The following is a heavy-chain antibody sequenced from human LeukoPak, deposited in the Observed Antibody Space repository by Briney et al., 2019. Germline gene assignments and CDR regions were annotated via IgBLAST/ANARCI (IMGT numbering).Heavy chain of an antibody. D-gene: IGHD3-3*01. J-gene: IGHJ5*02. Sequence: SETLSLTCAVSGGSISSGRYSWSWIRQPPGKGLEWIGYICHSGNTYYNPSLKSRVTISVDRSKNHFSLKLSSVTAADTAMYYCARADDDDNWFDPWGQGTLVTVSS. V-gene: IGHV4-30-2*01. CDR1: GGSISSGRYS. CDR3: ARADDDDNWFDP. CDR2: ICHSGNT.